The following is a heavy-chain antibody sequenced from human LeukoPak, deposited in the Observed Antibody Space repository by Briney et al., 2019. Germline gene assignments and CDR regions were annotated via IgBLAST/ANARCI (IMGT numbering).Heavy chain of an antibody. CDR1: GYSFTDYY. Sequence: GASVKVSCKASGYSFTDYYIHRVRQAPGQGLEWMGWMNGNSGDTIYAQKLQGRVTMTRDTAISTGYMELSSLRSDDTAVYYCARDKADDYGTDFDYWGQGTLVTVSS. CDR2: MNGNSGDT. CDR3: ARDKADDYGTDFDY. D-gene: IGHD4-17*01. V-gene: IGHV1-2*02. J-gene: IGHJ4*02.